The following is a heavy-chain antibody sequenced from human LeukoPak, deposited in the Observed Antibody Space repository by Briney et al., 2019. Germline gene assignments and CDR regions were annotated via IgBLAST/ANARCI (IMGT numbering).Heavy chain of an antibody. Sequence: GGSLRLSCAASGFIISTYLMSWVRQAPGKGLEWVASIKPHGSEKYYVDSVKGLFTISRDNAKNSLDLQMNSLRVEDTAVYYCGRVSADGRAFDYWGQGTLVTVSS. CDR1: GFIISTYL. J-gene: IGHJ4*02. CDR3: GRVSADGRAFDY. CDR2: IKPHGSEK. V-gene: IGHV3-7*05. D-gene: IGHD6-13*01.